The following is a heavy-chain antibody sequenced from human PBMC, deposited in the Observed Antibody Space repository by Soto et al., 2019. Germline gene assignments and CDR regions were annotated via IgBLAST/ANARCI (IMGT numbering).Heavy chain of an antibody. CDR2: LIPIYDEP. J-gene: IGHJ6*02. Sequence: VSCKTSGFTLNVYGIHWVRQAPGQGLEWMGGLIPIYDEPNYAQKFQGRVTMTADKSTATVYLELNSLRSEDTAVYFCARVRDPHLDHYGLDVCGQGTTVTVS. CDR1: GFTLNVYG. CDR3: ARVRDPHLDHYGLDV. V-gene: IGHV1-69*06.